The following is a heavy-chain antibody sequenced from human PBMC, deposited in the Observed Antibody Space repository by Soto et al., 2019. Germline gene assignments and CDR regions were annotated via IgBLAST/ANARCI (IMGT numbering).Heavy chain of an antibody. V-gene: IGHV3-48*02. Sequence: EVQLVESGGGLVQPGGSLRLSCAASGFTFSSYSMNWVRQAPGKGLEWVSYISSSSTIYYADSVKGRFTISRDNAKNSLYLQMNSLRDEDTAVYYCANILATRYSRDYYYGMDVWGQGTTVTVSS. D-gene: IGHD2-15*01. CDR2: ISSSSTI. J-gene: IGHJ6*02. CDR3: ANILATRYSRDYYYGMDV. CDR1: GFTFSSYS.